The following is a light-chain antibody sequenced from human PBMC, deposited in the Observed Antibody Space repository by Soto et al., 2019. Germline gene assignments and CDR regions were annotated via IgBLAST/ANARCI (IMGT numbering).Light chain of an antibody. CDR3: QQYNNWPPLT. J-gene: IGKJ4*01. Sequence: EIVMTQSPATLSVSPGERATLSCRASQSVSSNLAWDQQKPGQAPRLLIYAACTRATGIPARFSVSGSGTEFTLTLSSLQSEDFAVYYCQQYNNWPPLTFGGGTKVEIK. CDR2: AAC. V-gene: IGKV3-15*01. CDR1: QSVSSN.